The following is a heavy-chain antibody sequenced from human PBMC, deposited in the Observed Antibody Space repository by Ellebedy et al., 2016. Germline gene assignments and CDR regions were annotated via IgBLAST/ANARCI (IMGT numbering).Heavy chain of an antibody. D-gene: IGHD2-2*03. CDR2: IYYSGRT. Sequence: GSLRLSCTVSGGSISSYYWNWIRQPPGKGPEWIGYIYYSGRTNYSPSLRSRVTISLDTSKNQFSLKLSSVTAADTAIYYCARALDISYFDYWGLGALVTVSS. CDR1: GGSISSYY. V-gene: IGHV4-59*01. J-gene: IGHJ4*02. CDR3: ARALDISYFDY.